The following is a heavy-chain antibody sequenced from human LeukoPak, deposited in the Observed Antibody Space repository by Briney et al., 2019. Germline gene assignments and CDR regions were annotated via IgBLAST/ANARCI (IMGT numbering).Heavy chain of an antibody. J-gene: IGHJ4*02. CDR3: ARAPSGYHNT. Sequence: GGSLGLSCAASGFTFSSYSMNWVRQAPGKGLEWVSSISSSSSYIYYADSVKGRFTISRDNAKNSLYLQMNSLRAEDTAVYYCARAPSGYHNTGGQGTLVTVSS. D-gene: IGHD5-12*01. V-gene: IGHV3-21*01. CDR2: ISSSSSYI. CDR1: GFTFSSYS.